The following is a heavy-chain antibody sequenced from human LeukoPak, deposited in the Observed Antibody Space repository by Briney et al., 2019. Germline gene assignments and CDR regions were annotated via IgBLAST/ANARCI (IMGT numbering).Heavy chain of an antibody. J-gene: IGHJ4*02. D-gene: IGHD3-22*01. CDR1: GYTFTSYG. V-gene: IGHV1-18*01. Sequence: GASVKVSCKASGYTFTSYGISWVRQAPGQGLEWMGWISTYNGNTNFAQKLQGRVTMTTDTSTSTAYMDLRSLRSDDTAVYYCARDYYDSSGYSYGFDYWGQGTLVTVSS. CDR2: ISTYNGNT. CDR3: ARDYYDSSGYSYGFDY.